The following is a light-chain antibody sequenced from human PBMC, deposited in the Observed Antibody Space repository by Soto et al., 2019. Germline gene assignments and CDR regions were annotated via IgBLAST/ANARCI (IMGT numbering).Light chain of an antibody. J-gene: IGKJ1*01. CDR1: QSISNH. Sequence: DIHMTQSKSSLSASLGDRVTIPCRASQSISNHLNWYQQKPGKAPKLLIFAASSLQSGVPSRFSGSRSGPDFTLTISSLQPEDFATYYCQQSYSSPPTFGQGTKVDIK. CDR3: QQSYSSPPT. V-gene: IGKV1-39*01. CDR2: AAS.